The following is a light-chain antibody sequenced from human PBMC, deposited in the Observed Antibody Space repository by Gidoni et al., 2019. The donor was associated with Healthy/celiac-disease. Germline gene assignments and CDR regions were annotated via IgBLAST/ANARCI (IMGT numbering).Light chain of an antibody. J-gene: IGKJ2*01. V-gene: IGKV1-39*01. CDR3: QQSYSTPSGVYT. Sequence: DIQMTQSPSSLSASVGDRVTITCRASQSISSYLNWYQQKPGKAPKLLIYAASSLQSGVPSRFSGSGSGTDFTLTISSLQPEDFATYYCQQSYSTPSGVYTFGQGTKLEIK. CDR2: AAS. CDR1: QSISSY.